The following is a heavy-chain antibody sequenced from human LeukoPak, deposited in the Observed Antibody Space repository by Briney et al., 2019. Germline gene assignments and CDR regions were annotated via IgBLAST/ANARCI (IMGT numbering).Heavy chain of an antibody. Sequence: PSETLSLTCTVSGGSISSSSYYWGWIRQPPGKGLEWIGSIYHSGSTYYNPSLKSRVTISVDTSKNQFSLKLSSVTAADTAVYYCAREVWFGELLFHGMDVWGQGTTVTVSS. CDR1: GGSISSSSYY. CDR3: AREVWFGELLFHGMDV. CDR2: IYHSGST. J-gene: IGHJ6*02. V-gene: IGHV4-39*07. D-gene: IGHD3-10*01.